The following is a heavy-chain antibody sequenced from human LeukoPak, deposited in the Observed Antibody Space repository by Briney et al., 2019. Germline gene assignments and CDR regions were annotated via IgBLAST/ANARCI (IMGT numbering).Heavy chain of an antibody. CDR3: AIAQSWDELFDS. V-gene: IGHV3-53*01. CDR1: GIAVIGNY. Sequence: PGGSLRLSCAASGIAVIGNYMSWVRQPPGKGLEWVSFISINTDTFYADSVRGRFTNSRDSSKNTLFLQMNSLRDEDSAVYYCAIAQSWDELFDSWGQGTLVTVSS. D-gene: IGHD1-26*01. CDR2: ISINTDT. J-gene: IGHJ4*02.